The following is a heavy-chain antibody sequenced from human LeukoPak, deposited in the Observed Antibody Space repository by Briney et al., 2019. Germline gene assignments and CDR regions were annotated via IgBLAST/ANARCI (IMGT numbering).Heavy chain of an antibody. J-gene: IGHJ4*02. V-gene: IGHV2-70*11. CDR2: IDWDDDK. Sequence: SGPALVKPTQTLTLTCTFSGFSLSTSGMCVGWIRQPPGKALEWLARIDWDDDKYYSTSLKTRLTISKDTSKNQVVLTMTNMDPVDTATYYCARLRSSGWPQLAFDYWGQGTLVTVSS. D-gene: IGHD6-19*01. CDR1: GFSLSTSGMC. CDR3: ARLRSSGWPQLAFDY.